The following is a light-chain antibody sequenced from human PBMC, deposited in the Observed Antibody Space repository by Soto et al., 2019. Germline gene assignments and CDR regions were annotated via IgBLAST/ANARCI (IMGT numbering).Light chain of an antibody. Sequence: DIVMTQSPLSLPVTPGEPASISCRSSQSLLHSYGYNYLDWYLQKPGQSPQLLIYLGSNRASGVPDRFSGSGSGSDFPLKISRVEAEDVGVYYCMQALQTPQFTFGPGTKVDIK. J-gene: IGKJ3*01. CDR3: MQALQTPQFT. CDR1: QSLLHSYGYNY. CDR2: LGS. V-gene: IGKV2-28*01.